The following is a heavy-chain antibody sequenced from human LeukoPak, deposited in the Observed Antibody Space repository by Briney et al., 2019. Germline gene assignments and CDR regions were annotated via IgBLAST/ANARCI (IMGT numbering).Heavy chain of an antibody. Sequence: PGGSLRLSCAASGFTFSSYWMHWVRQAPGKGLEWVSAIIGSGSSTYYADSVKGRFTISRDNSKNTLFLQMNSLRAEDTAVYYCAKDRAQQLVLDFWGQGTLVTVSS. CDR3: AKDRAQQLVLDF. J-gene: IGHJ4*02. CDR1: GFTFSSYW. D-gene: IGHD6-13*01. CDR2: IIGSGSST. V-gene: IGHV3-23*01.